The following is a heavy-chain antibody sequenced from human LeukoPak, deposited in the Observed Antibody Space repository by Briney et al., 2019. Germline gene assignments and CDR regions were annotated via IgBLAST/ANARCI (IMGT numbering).Heavy chain of an antibody. CDR1: GYTFTCYD. Sequence: GASVTVSCKASGYTFTCYDINWVRQATGQGLEWMGWMNTNSSNTGYAQKFQGRVTMTKNTSISTAYMELSSLRSEDTAVYYCATYYSSSSYLDYWGQGTLVTVSS. CDR2: MNTNSSNT. D-gene: IGHD6-6*01. CDR3: ATYYSSSSYLDY. V-gene: IGHV1-8*01. J-gene: IGHJ4*02.